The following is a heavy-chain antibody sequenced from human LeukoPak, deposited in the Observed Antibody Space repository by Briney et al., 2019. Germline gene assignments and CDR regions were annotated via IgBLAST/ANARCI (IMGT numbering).Heavy chain of an antibody. CDR1: GFTFSNYG. D-gene: IGHD2-8*02. Sequence: GGSLRLSCAASGFTFSNYGIHWVRQAPGKGLDWVTFIRSDGSIKYYADSVKGRFTISRDNSKNTLYLQMNSLRAEDTAVYYCATYRQVLLPFESWGQGTLVTVSS. J-gene: IGHJ4*02. CDR3: ATYRQVLLPFES. CDR2: IRSDGSIK. V-gene: IGHV3-30*02.